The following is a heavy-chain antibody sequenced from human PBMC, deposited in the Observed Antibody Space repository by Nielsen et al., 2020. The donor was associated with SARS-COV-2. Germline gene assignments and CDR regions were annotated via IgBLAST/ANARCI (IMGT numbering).Heavy chain of an antibody. CDR1: GFTFSSYG. CDR3: CAYSYGTLSYFDR. J-gene: IGHJ4*02. CDR2: IWYDGSNK. Sequence: GGSLRLSCAASGFTFSSYGMHWVRQAPGKGLEWVAVIWYDGSNKYYADSVKGRFTISRDNSKNTLYLQMNSLRAEDTAVYYCCAYSYGTLSYFDRWGLGTLVTVSS. D-gene: IGHD5-18*01. V-gene: IGHV3-30*02.